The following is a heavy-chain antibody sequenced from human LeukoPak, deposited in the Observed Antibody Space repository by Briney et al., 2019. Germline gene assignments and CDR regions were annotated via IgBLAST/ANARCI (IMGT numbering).Heavy chain of an antibody. D-gene: IGHD1-1*01. J-gene: IGHJ3*02. CDR1: GFTFSNYA. CDR3: AKGRNWNRNAFDI. V-gene: IGHV3-23*01. CDR2: SGSGGDT. Sequence: GGSLRLSCVASGFTFSNYAMNWVRQAPGKGLEWVSVSGSGGDTYYADSVKGRFTISRDNSKNTLFLQMDSLRAEDTAVYHCAKGRNWNRNAFDIWGQGTMLTVSS.